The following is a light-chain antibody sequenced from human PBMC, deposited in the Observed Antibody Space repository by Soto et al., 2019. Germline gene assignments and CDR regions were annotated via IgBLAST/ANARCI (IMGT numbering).Light chain of an antibody. CDR2: DVS. CDR1: SSDVGAYNS. Sequence: QSALTQPASVSGSPGQSITISCTGTSSDVGAYNSVSWYQQHPGKVPKLMIYDVSNRPSGVSNRFSGSKSGNTASLTISGLQAEDEADYYCSSYTTGNTYVFGGGTQLTVL. V-gene: IGLV2-14*01. J-gene: IGLJ7*01. CDR3: SSYTTGNTYV.